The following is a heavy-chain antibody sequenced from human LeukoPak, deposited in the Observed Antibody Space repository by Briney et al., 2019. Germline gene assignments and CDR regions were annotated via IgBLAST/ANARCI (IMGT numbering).Heavy chain of an antibody. V-gene: IGHV3-74*01. D-gene: IGHD3-16*01. Sequence: GALRLSCAASGFTFSSYWLHWVRQGPGKGLVWVSRISTDGCSTDYADSVKGRFTISRENAKNTLYLQMNSLRAEDTAVYYCARTRTLPIAGGFDTWGQGSLVTVSS. CDR3: ARTRTLPIAGGFDT. J-gene: IGHJ5*02. CDR1: GFTFSSYW. CDR2: ISTDGCST.